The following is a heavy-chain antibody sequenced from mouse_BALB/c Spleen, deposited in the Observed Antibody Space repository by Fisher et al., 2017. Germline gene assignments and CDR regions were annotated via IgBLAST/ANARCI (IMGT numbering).Heavy chain of an antibody. Sequence: KFKGKATLTVDKSSSTAYMQLSSPTSEDSAVYYCAKIGLRAMDYWGQGTSVTVSS. CDR3: AKIGLRAMDY. J-gene: IGHJ4*01. D-gene: IGHD3-1*01. V-gene: IGHV1-69*02.